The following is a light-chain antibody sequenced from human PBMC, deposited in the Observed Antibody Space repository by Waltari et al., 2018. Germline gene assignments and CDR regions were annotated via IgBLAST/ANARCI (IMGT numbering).Light chain of an antibody. V-gene: IGLV3-21*01. CDR3: QVWDSRSDHVV. J-gene: IGLJ2*01. CDR2: DDR. Sequence: SYVLTQPPSVSVAPGKTATITCGGTNIGYYSVHWYQQRPGQAPVLVVHDDRDRPSGIPGRVSGATSGKSATLTITRGEAGDEADYYCQVWDSRSDHVVFGGGTKLTVL. CDR1: NIGYYS.